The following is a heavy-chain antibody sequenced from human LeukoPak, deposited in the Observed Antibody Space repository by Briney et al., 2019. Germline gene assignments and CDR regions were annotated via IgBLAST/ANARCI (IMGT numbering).Heavy chain of an antibody. J-gene: IGHJ4*02. D-gene: IGHD1-26*01. CDR2: INPNSGGT. CDR3: ARGASGATRSAHFDY. V-gene: IGHV1-2*04. Sequence: EASVKVSCKASGYTFTGYYMHWVRQAPGQGLEWMGWINPNSGGTNYAQKFQGWVTMTRDTSISTAYMELSRLRSEDTAVYYCARGASGATRSAHFDYWGQGTLVTVSS. CDR1: GYTFTGYY.